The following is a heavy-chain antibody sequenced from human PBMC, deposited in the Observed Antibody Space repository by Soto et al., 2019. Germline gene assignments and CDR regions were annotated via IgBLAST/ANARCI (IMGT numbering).Heavy chain of an antibody. V-gene: IGHV5-10-1*01. CDR1: GYSFTSYW. J-gene: IGHJ6*02. CDR3: ARHGVATWNYYYYGMDV. Sequence: ESLMISCKASGYSFTSYWISWVRQMPGKGLEWMGRIDPSDSYTNYSPSFQGHVTISADKSISTAYLQWSSLKASDTAMYYCARHGVATWNYYYYGMDVWGQGTTVTVSS. CDR2: IDPSDSYT. D-gene: IGHD5-12*01.